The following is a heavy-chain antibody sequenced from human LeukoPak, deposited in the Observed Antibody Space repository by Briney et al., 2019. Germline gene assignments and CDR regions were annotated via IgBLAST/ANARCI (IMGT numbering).Heavy chain of an antibody. D-gene: IGHD3-22*01. V-gene: IGHV3-21*01. CDR2: ISSSSYI. Sequence: PGGSLRLSCAASGFTFSSYSMNWVRQAPGKGLEWVSSISSSSYIYYADSVKGRFTISRDNAKDSLYLQMNSLRAEDTAVYYCARGLNYYDSSGQHYWGQGTLVTVSS. CDR1: GFTFSSYS. J-gene: IGHJ4*02. CDR3: ARGLNYYDSSGQHY.